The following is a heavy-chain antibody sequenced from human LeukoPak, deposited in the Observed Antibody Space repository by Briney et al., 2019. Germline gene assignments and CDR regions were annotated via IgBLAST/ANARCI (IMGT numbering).Heavy chain of an antibody. J-gene: IGHJ5*02. V-gene: IGHV1-69*13. Sequence: SVKVSCKASGGTFSSYAISWVRQAPGQGLEWMGGIIPIFDTANYAQKFQGRVTITADESTSTAYMELSSLRSEDTAVYYCARVSPQVSRGWFDPWGQGTLVTVSS. CDR1: GGTFSSYA. D-gene: IGHD3-10*01. CDR2: IIPIFDTA. CDR3: ARVSPQVSRGWFDP.